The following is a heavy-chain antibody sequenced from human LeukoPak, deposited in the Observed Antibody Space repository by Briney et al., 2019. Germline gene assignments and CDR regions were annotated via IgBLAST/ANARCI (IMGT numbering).Heavy chain of an antibody. Sequence: SETLSLTCTVSGGSVSSGSYYWSWIRQPPGKGLEWIGYIYYSGSTNYNPSLKSRVTISVDTSKNQFSLKLSSVTAADTAVYYCARDRPKLRFLEWLPNRDSYGMDVWGQGTTVTVSS. CDR2: IYYSGST. CDR3: ARDRPKLRFLEWLPNRDSYGMDV. J-gene: IGHJ6*02. D-gene: IGHD3-3*01. V-gene: IGHV4-61*01. CDR1: GGSVSSGSYY.